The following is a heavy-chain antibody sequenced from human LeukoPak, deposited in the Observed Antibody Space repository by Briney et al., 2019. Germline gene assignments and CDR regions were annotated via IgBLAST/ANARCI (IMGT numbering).Heavy chain of an antibody. J-gene: IGHJ4*02. Sequence: PSETPSLTCTVSGGSISSSNYYWGWIRQPPGQGLEWIGSIYYSGSTYYNQSLKSRVTISVDTSKNQFSLKLSSVTAADTAVYYCARAARFGGVIAPDYWGQGTLVTVSS. D-gene: IGHD3-16*01. CDR2: IYYSGST. CDR1: GGSISSSNYY. V-gene: IGHV4-39*07. CDR3: ARAARFGGVIAPDY.